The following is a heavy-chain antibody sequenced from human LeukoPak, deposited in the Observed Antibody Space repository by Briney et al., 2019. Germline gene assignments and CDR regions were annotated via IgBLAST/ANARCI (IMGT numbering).Heavy chain of an antibody. D-gene: IGHD1-26*01. V-gene: IGHV3-30*18. CDR1: GFTFSSYG. J-gene: IGHJ1*01. CDR2: ISYDGSNK. Sequence: GGSLRLSCAASGFTFSSYGMHWVRQAPGKGLEWVAVISYDGSNKYYADSVKGRFTISRDNSKNTLYLQMNSLRAEDTAVYYCAKGVDQKEWELLPAEYFQHWGQGTLVTVSS. CDR3: AKGVDQKEWELLPAEYFQH.